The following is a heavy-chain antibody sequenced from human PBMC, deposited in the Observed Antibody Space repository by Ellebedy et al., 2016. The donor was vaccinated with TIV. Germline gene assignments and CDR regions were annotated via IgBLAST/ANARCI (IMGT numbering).Heavy chain of an antibody. D-gene: IGHD2-15*01. CDR2: IKQDGSEK. CDR3: ASYLDATNY. Sequence: GESLKISCAASGFTFSSYWMSXVRQAPGKGLEWVANIKQDGSEKYYVDSVKGRFTISRDNAKNSLYLQMKSLRAEDTAVYYCASYLDATNYWGQGTLVTVSS. CDR1: GFTFSSYW. J-gene: IGHJ4*02. V-gene: IGHV3-7*01.